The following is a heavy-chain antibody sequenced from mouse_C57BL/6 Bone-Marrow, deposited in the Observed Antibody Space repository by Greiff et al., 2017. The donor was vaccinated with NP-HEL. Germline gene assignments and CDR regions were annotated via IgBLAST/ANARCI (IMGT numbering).Heavy chain of an antibody. J-gene: IGHJ4*01. CDR3: ARAILVYQDYAMDY. V-gene: IGHV5-6*01. CDR2: ISSGGSYP. Sequence: EVKLVESGGDLVKPGGSLKLSCAASGFTFSSYGMSWVSQTPDKRLEWVATISSGGSYPYYTDSLKGRFTISSDNAKNTLYLQMSSRKSEDTAMYYCARAILVYQDYAMDYWGQGISVTVSS. D-gene: IGHD1-1*01. CDR1: GFTFSSYG.